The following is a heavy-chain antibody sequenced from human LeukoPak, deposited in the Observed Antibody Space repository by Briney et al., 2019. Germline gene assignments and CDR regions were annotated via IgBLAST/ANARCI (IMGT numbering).Heavy chain of an antibody. CDR1: GFTFSSYS. Sequence: GGSLRLSCAASGFTFSSYSMNWVRRAPGKGLEWVSYISSSSSTIYYADSVKGRFTISRDNAKNSLYLQMNSLRAEDTAVYYCARLNYYDSSGYYSAVWFDPWGQGTLVTVSS. CDR3: ARLNYYDSSGYYSAVWFDP. J-gene: IGHJ5*02. CDR2: ISSSSSTI. V-gene: IGHV3-48*01. D-gene: IGHD3-22*01.